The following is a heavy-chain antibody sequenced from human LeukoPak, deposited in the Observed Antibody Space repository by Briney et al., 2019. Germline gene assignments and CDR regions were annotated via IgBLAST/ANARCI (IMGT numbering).Heavy chain of an antibody. Sequence: GGSLRLSCAASGFTFSSYSMKWDRQAQGKGLEWVSSISSSGSYIYYADSVKGRFTISRDNAKTSLYLQMNSLRAEDTAVYYCAELGITMIGGVWGKGTTVTISS. CDR2: ISSSGSYI. CDR1: GFTFSSYS. CDR3: AELGITMIGGV. D-gene: IGHD3-10*02. V-gene: IGHV3-21*01. J-gene: IGHJ6*04.